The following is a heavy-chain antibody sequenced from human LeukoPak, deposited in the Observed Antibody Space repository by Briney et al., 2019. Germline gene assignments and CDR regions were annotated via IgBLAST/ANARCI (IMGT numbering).Heavy chain of an antibody. D-gene: IGHD3-22*01. Sequence: ASVKVSCKVSGYTLTELSMHWVRQAPGKGLEWMGGFDPEGGETIYAQKFQGRVTMTEDTSTDTAYMELSSLRSEDTAVYYCATDGASYYDSSAFDYWGQGTLVTVSS. CDR1: GYTLTELS. CDR3: ATDGASYYDSSAFDY. V-gene: IGHV1-24*01. J-gene: IGHJ4*02. CDR2: FDPEGGET.